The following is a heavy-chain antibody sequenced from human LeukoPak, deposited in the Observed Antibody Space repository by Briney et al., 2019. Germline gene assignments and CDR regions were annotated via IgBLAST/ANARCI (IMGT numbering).Heavy chain of an antibody. Sequence: GGFLRISCAASGFTFDTYAMSWVRQAPGKGLGWVSSISSSGDTTYHADSVKGRFTVSRDNSKNTLYLQMNSLRAEDTADCARVIASYGDSAYWGQGTLVTVSS. CDR3: VIASYGDSAY. D-gene: IGHD5-18*01. CDR1: GFTFDTYA. V-gene: IGHV3-23*01. J-gene: IGHJ4*02. CDR2: ISSSGDTT.